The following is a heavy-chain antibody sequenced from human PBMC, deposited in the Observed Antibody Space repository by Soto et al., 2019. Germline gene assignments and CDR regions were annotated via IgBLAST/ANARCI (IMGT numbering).Heavy chain of an antibody. V-gene: IGHV3-23*01. CDR3: ANALWPSWGYFWSGYSRFDV. J-gene: IGHJ4*02. Sequence: EVQLLESGGGLVQPGGSLRLSCAASGFSFGSYAMSWVRQSPGRGLEWVSIINNSGDKYYADSVKGRFTISRDNYKNMLYVQMNSVSAEAAAVYYCANALWPSWGYFWSGYSRFDVWGQGTLVTVSS. D-gene: IGHD3-3*01. CDR1: GFSFGSYA. CDR2: INNSGDK.